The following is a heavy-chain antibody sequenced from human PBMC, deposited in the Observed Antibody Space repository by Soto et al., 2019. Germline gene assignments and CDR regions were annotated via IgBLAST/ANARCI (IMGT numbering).Heavy chain of an antibody. Sequence: EVQLVQSGAEVKKPGESLKISCKGSGYTFASYWIGWVRQMPGKGLEWMGIIDPGDSETRYSPSFQGQVTISADKSITTAYLQWSSLKASDTAMYYCVRQLTAAADIDNWGQGTLVTVSS. D-gene: IGHD6-13*01. CDR2: IDPGDSET. CDR1: GYTFASYW. J-gene: IGHJ4*02. V-gene: IGHV5-51*01. CDR3: VRQLTAAADIDN.